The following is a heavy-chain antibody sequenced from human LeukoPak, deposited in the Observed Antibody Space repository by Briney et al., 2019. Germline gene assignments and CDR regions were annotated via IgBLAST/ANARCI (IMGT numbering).Heavy chain of an antibody. CDR2: FDPEDGET. J-gene: IGHJ6*03. CDR3: ARGVVPAAVYYYMDV. CDR1: GYTLTELS. D-gene: IGHD2-2*01. Sequence: ASVKVSCKVSGYTLTELSMHWVRQAPGKGLEWMGGFDPEDGETIYAQKFQGRVTMTTDTSTSTAYMELRSLRSDDTAVYYCARGVVPAAVYYYMDVWGKGTTVTVSS. V-gene: IGHV1-24*01.